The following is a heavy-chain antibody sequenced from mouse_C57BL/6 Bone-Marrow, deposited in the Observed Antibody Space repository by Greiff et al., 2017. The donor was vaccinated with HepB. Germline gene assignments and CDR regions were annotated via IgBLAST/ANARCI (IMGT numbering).Heavy chain of an antibody. D-gene: IGHD1-1*01. Sequence: EVQRVESGAELVRPGASVKLSCTASGFNIKDDYMHWVKQRPEQGLEWIGWIDPENGDTEYASKFQGKATITADTSSNTAYLQLSSLTSEDTAVYYCTTGGIYYYGSRGYFDYWGQGTTLTVSS. V-gene: IGHV14-4*01. J-gene: IGHJ2*01. CDR1: GFNIKDDY. CDR3: TTGGIYYYGSRGYFDY. CDR2: IDPENGDT.